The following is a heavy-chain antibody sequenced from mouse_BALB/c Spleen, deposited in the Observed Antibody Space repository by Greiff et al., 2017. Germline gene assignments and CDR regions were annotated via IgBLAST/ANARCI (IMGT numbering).Heavy chain of an antibody. Sequence: VHVKQSGPELVKPGASVKISCKASGYSFTGYFMNWVMQSHGKSLEWIGRINPYNGDTFYNQKFKGKATLTVDKSSSTAHMELRSLASEDSAVYYCARHRYNYFDYWGQGTTLTVSS. J-gene: IGHJ2*01. V-gene: IGHV1-20*02. CDR2: INPYNGDT. CDR3: ARHRYNYFDY. CDR1: GYSFTGYF. D-gene: IGHD2-14*01.